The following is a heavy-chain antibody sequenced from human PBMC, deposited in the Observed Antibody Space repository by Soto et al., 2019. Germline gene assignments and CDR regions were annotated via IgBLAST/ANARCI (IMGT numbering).Heavy chain of an antibody. CDR1: GFTFSSYA. V-gene: IGHV3-23*01. CDR2: ISGGGGST. J-gene: IGHJ3*02. CDR3: AKSIRGGFWTGYDDAFDI. D-gene: IGHD3-3*01. Sequence: GSLRLSCEASGFTFSSYAMNWVRQAPGKGLEWVSGISGGGGSTYYADSVMGRFTISRDNSKNTLYLQMNSLRAEDTAVYYCAKSIRGGFWTGYDDAFDIWGQGTMVTVSS.